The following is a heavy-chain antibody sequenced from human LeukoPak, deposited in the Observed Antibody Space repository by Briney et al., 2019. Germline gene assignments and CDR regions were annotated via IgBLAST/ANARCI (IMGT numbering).Heavy chain of an antibody. CDR3: ATQRVYGDYWGFDY. CDR1: GVSISSYY. CDR2: IYTSGST. J-gene: IGHJ4*02. Sequence: SETLSLTCTVSGVSISSYYWSWIRQPAGKGLEWIGRIYTSGSTNYNPSLKSRVTMSVDKSKNQFSLKPSSVTAADTAVYYCATQRVYGDYWGFDYWGQGTLVTVSS. D-gene: IGHD4-17*01. V-gene: IGHV4-4*07.